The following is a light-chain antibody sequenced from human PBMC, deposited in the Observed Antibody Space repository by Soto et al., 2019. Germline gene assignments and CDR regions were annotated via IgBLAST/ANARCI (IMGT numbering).Light chain of an antibody. CDR2: GGV. CDR3: ESSAGSNTYV. CDR1: KNDIVVYYF. J-gene: IGLJ1*01. Sequence: QSVLTKPPSASGSTGQSYTISFTGTKNDIVVYYFVCWYHHHPGKSTILIIYGGVQRPSGVPDRFAGSKSGNTASLTVSGLQAADEADYFGESSAGSNTYVFGSGTKVTV. V-gene: IGLV2-8*01.